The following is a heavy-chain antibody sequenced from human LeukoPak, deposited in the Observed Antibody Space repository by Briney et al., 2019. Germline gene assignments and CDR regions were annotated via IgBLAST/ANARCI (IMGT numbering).Heavy chain of an antibody. V-gene: IGHV3-23*01. Sequence: PGGSLRLSCAASGFTFSSYGMSWVRQAPGKGLEWVSAISGSGGSTYYADSVKGRFTISRDNSKNTLYLQMNSLRAEDTAVYYCAKGGYNYYGGNVKPNWFDPWGQGTLVTVSS. CDR1: GFTFSSYG. CDR2: ISGSGGST. D-gene: IGHD4-23*01. J-gene: IGHJ5*02. CDR3: AKGGYNYYGGNVKPNWFDP.